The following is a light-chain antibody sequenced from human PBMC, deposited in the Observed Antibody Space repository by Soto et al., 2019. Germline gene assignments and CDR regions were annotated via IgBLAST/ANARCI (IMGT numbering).Light chain of an antibody. CDR1: SSNIGAGYE. CDR2: ENN. V-gene: IGLV1-40*01. Sequence: QSVLTQPPSVSEAPGQRVTISCTGSSSNIGAGYEAHWYQQVPGTAPKLLIYENNNRPSGVPDRFSGSKSGTSASLAISGLQAEDEADYYCSSYTSSSRYVFGTGTKVTVL. CDR3: SSYTSSSRYV. J-gene: IGLJ1*01.